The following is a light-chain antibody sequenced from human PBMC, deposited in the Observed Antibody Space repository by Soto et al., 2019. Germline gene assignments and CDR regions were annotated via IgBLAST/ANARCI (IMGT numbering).Light chain of an antibody. Sequence: QSALTQPASVSGSPGQSITISCTGTSSDVGGYNYVSWYQQHPGKAPKLMICDVANRPSGVSNRFSGSKSGNTASLTISGLQAEDEADYYCSSYTSSSTVVFGGGTK. CDR1: SSDVGGYNY. CDR3: SSYTSSSTVV. V-gene: IGLV2-14*01. J-gene: IGLJ2*01. CDR2: DVA.